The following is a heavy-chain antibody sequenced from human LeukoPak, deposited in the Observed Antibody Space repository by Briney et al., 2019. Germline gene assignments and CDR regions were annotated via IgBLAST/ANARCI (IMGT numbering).Heavy chain of an antibody. Sequence: GGSLRLSCAASGFTFSSYSMNWVRQAPGKGLEWVSSISSSSSYIYYADSVKGRFTISRDNAKNSLYLQMNSLRAEDTAVYYCARDAPGFKVRGNAFDIWGQGTMVTVSS. CDR3: ARDAPGFKVRGNAFDI. CDR1: GFTFSSYS. CDR2: ISSSSSYI. J-gene: IGHJ3*02. D-gene: IGHD1-14*01. V-gene: IGHV3-21*01.